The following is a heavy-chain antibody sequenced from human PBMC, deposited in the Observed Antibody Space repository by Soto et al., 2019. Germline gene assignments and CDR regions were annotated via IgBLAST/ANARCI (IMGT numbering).Heavy chain of an antibody. CDR2: IYYSGST. CDR1: GVSISSGDYY. CDR3: ARVDTSPYSSGWYGLDY. J-gene: IGHJ4*02. D-gene: IGHD6-19*01. Sequence: SETLPLTCTFSGVSISSGDYYLSWIRQPPGKGLEWIGYIYYSGSTNYNPSLKSRVTISVDTSKNQFSLKLSSVTAADTAVYYCARVDTSPYSSGWYGLDYWGQGTLVTVSS. V-gene: IGHV4-61*08.